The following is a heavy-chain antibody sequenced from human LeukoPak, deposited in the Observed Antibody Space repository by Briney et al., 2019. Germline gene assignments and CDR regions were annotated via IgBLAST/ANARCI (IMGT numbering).Heavy chain of an antibody. D-gene: IGHD2-2*03. CDR1: GGSITSYC. Sequence: SETLSLTCTVSGGSITSYCWSWIRQAAGKGLEWIGRIYVSGTTNYNPSLRSRITMSLDTSKNQFSLKLRSVTAADTAVYYCARDGGYCSSTNCYDYWGQGTLVTVSS. CDR3: ARDGGYCSSTNCYDY. CDR2: IYVSGTT. V-gene: IGHV4-4*07. J-gene: IGHJ4*02.